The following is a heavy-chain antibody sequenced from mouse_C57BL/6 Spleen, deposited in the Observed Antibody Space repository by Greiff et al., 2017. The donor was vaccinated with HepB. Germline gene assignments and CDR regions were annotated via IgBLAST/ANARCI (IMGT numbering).Heavy chain of an antibody. D-gene: IGHD2-2*01. Sequence: VKLQQSGAELVKPGASVKISCKASGYAFSSYWMNWVKQRPGKGLEWIGQIYPGDGDTNYNGKFKGKATLTADKSSSTAYMQLSSLTSEDSAVYFCARLDGYYYAMDYWGQGTSVTVSS. CDR3: ARLDGYYYAMDY. CDR1: GYAFSSYW. CDR2: IYPGDGDT. J-gene: IGHJ4*01. V-gene: IGHV1-80*01.